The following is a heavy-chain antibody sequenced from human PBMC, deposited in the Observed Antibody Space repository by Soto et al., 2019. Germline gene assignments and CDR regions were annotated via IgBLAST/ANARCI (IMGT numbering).Heavy chain of an antibody. D-gene: IGHD6-19*01. CDR2: ISTYSTNT. J-gene: IGHJ4*02. CDR3: TRGGSSGPVEY. V-gene: IGHV1-18*01. Sequence: ASVKVSCKASGYTFSSSGINWVRQAPGQGLEWMGWISTYSTNTNFAQKFQGRVTMTTDTSTSTAYLELRSLRSDDTAVYYCTRGGSSGPVEYWGQGTRVTVSS. CDR1: GYTFSSSG.